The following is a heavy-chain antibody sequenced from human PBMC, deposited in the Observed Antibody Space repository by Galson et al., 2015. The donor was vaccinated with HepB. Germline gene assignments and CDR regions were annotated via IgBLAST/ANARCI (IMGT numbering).Heavy chain of an antibody. CDR2: IIPILGIA. CDR1: GGTFSSYA. Sequence: SVKVSCKASGGTFSSYAISWVRQAPGQGLEWMGGIIPILGIANYAQKFQGRVTITADKSTSTAYMELSSLGSEDTAVYYCAVGDVRPIIGRVGALGYWGQGTLVTVSS. CDR3: AVGDVRPIIGRVGALGY. V-gene: IGHV1-69*10. D-gene: IGHD1-26*01. J-gene: IGHJ4*02.